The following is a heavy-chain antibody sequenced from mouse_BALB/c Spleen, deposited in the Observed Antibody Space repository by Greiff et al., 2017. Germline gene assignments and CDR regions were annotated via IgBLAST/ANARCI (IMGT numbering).Heavy chain of an antibody. CDR3: ARIPPHYYFDY. J-gene: IGHJ2*01. Sequence: VQLKESGPELVKPGASVKMSCKASGYTFTSYVMHWVKQKPGQGLEWIGYINPYNDGTKYNEKFKGKATLTSDKSSSTAYMELSSLTSEDSAVYYCARIPPHYYFDYWGQGTTLTVSS. CDR1: GYTFTSYV. V-gene: IGHV1-14*01. D-gene: IGHD1-2*01. CDR2: INPYNDGT.